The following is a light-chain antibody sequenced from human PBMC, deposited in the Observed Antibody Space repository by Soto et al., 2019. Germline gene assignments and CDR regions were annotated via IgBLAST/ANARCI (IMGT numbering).Light chain of an antibody. J-gene: IGKJ2*01. CDR1: QSVSSSY. CDR2: DAS. CDR3: QQYGSSPYT. Sequence: EIVLTQSPAPLSLSPGEKATLSCGASQSVSSSYLAWYQQKPGLAPRLLMYDASSRATGIPDRFSGSGSGTYFTLTISRLEHEDFAVYYCQQYGSSPYTFGQGTKLEIK. V-gene: IGKV3D-20*01.